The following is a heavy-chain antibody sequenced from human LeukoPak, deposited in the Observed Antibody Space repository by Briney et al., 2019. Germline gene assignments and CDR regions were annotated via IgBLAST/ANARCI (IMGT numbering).Heavy chain of an antibody. Sequence: GGSLRLSCAASGFTFSSYGMHWVRQAPGKGLEWVAVISYDGSNKYYADSVKGRFTISRDNSKNTLNLQMNSLRAEDTAVYYCAKDGPPGVVATIFDYWGQGTLVTVSS. J-gene: IGHJ4*02. CDR2: ISYDGSNK. CDR3: AKDGPPGVVATIFDY. CDR1: GFTFSSYG. V-gene: IGHV3-30*18. D-gene: IGHD5-12*01.